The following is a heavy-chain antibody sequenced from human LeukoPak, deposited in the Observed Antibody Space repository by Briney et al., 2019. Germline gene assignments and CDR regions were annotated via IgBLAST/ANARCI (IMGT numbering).Heavy chain of an antibody. V-gene: IGHV3-21*01. CDR1: GFTFSSYS. CDR3: ARDPSFGSSGCSI. CDR2: ISSSSSYI. J-gene: IGHJ3*02. D-gene: IGHD3-22*01. Sequence: GGSLRLSCAASGFTFSSYSMNWVRQAPGKGLEWVSSISSSSSYIYYADSVKGRFTISRDNAKNSLYLQMNSLRAEDTAVYYCARDPSFGSSGCSIWGQGTMVTVSS.